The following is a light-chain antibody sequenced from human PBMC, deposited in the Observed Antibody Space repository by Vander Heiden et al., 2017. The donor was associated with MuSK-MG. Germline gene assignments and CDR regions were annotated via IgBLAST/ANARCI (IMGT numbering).Light chain of an antibody. CDR2: CNN. CDR3: AAWDDSLNGVA. J-gene: IGLJ2*01. CDR1: SSNIGSNV. V-gene: IGLV1-44*01. Sequence: QSVLTQPPSASGTPGKRVTISCSGSSSNIGSNVVKWDQQRPGTAHNLFLVCNNQRPSGVPDRFSGSRSGTSASLEISGLQSEDEADYDCAAWDDSLNGVAFGGGTKLTVL.